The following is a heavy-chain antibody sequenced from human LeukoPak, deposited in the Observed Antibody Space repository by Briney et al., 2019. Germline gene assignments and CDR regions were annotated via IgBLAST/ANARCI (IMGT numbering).Heavy chain of an antibody. D-gene: IGHD1-26*01. J-gene: IGHJ4*02. V-gene: IGHV3-30*02. CDR2: IRYDGSNK. CDR3: VKVGATTLDY. Sequence: GGSLRLSCAASGFTFSSYGMHWVRQAPGKGLEWVAFIRYDGSNKYYADSVKGRFTISRDNSKNTLYLQMNSLRAEDTAVYYCVKVGATTLDYWGQGTLVTASS. CDR1: GFTFSSYG.